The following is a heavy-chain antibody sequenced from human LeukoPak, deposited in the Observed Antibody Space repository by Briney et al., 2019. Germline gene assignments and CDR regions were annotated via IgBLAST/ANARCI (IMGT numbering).Heavy chain of an antibody. CDR1: GFTFGSYA. D-gene: IGHD6-19*01. CDR2: ISGRGGST. CDR3: AKTTAGYSSGRYPGWPVDY. V-gene: IGHV3-23*01. J-gene: IGHJ4*02. Sequence: PGGSLRLSCAASGFTFGSYAMSWVRQARGKGLEWVSGISGRGGSTFYADSVKGRFTSSRDNSENTVYLQMNSLRADDTAVYYCAKTTAGYSSGRYPGWPVDYWGQGTLVTVSS.